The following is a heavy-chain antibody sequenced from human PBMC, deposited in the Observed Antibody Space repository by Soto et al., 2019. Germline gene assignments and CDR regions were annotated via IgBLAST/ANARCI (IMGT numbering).Heavy chain of an antibody. D-gene: IGHD6-19*01. CDR2: ISRTGKSA. V-gene: IGHV3-23*01. Sequence: LRLSCAASGFTFSNYAMSWVRQAPGKGLEWISSISRTGKSAYYADSVKGRFTISRDNSKNTLYLQMNSLRAEDTAVYYCVTHSSGWYFDYWGPGTLVTVSS. CDR1: GFTFSNYA. CDR3: VTHSSGWYFDY. J-gene: IGHJ4*02.